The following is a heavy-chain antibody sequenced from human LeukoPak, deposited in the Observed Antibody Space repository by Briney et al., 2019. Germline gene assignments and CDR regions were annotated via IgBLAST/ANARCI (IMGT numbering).Heavy chain of an antibody. J-gene: IGHJ4*02. D-gene: IGHD4-23*01. CDR2: ISYDGSNT. CDR3: ARDTVGGCFDY. CDR1: GFTLSNYA. V-gene: IGHV3-30*04. Sequence: GGSLRLSCAVSGFTLSNYAMHWVRQAPGKGPEWVVVISYDGSNTDYADSVKGRFSISRDSSKNTLYLQLNSLRSEDTAVYYCARDTVGGCFDYWGQGTLVTVSS.